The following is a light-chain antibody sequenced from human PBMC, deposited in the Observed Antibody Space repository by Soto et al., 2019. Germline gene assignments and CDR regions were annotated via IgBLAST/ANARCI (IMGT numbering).Light chain of an antibody. J-gene: IGKJ1*01. CDR1: RGVSANY. Sequence: ENLLTQSPGTLSLSPGEGATLSCRASRGVSANYLAWYQQKPGQAPTLLIYGASIRAAGIPDRFSGSGSGTDFTLTIRRLEPDDFGVYYCQQYGSSPRTFGQGTKVEIK. CDR2: GAS. CDR3: QQYGSSPRT. V-gene: IGKV3-20*01.